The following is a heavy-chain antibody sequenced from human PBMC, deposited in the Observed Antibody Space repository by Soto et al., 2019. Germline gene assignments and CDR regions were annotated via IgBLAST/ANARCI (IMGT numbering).Heavy chain of an antibody. CDR3: ARDSRQKYNWNYVDYFDY. CDR1: GGTFSSYA. D-gene: IGHD1-7*01. CDR2: IIPIFGTA. J-gene: IGHJ4*02. Sequence: SVKVSCKASGGTFSSYAISWVRQAPGQGLEWMGGIIPIFGTANYAQKLQGRVTITADESTSTAYMELSSLRSEDTAVYYCARDSRQKYNWNYVDYFDYWGQGTLVTVSS. V-gene: IGHV1-69*13.